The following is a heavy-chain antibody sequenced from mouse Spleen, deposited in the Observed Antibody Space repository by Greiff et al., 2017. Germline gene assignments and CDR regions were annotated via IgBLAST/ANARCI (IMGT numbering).Heavy chain of an antibody. J-gene: IGHJ1*01. Sequence: EVKLQESGPGLVKPSQSLSLTCSVTGYSITSGYYWNWIRQFPGNKLEWMGYISYDGSNNYNPSLKNRISITRDTSKNQFFLKLNSVTTEDTATYYCAKPPHYYDGSYWYFDVWGAGTTVTVSS. CDR3: AKPPHYYDGSYWYFDV. CDR2: ISYDGSN. V-gene: IGHV3-6*01. CDR1: GYSITSGYY. D-gene: IGHD1-2*01.